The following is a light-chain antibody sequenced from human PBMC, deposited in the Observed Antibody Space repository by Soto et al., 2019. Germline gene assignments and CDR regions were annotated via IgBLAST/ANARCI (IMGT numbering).Light chain of an antibody. V-gene: IGKV3-11*01. J-gene: IGKJ4*01. CDR1: QSVSSY. CDR3: QQRSNWPLT. CDR2: DAS. Sequence: IGLTQSPATLSLSPGERATLSCRASQSVSSYLAWYQQKPGQAPRLLIYDASNRATGIPARFSGSGSGTDFTLTISSLEPEYFAVYYCQQRSNWPLTFGGGTKVEIK.